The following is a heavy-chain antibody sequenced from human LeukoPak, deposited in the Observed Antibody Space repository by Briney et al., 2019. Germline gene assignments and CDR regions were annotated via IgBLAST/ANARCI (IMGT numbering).Heavy chain of an antibody. D-gene: IGHD4-17*01. CDR1: GFTFSSYS. V-gene: IGHV3-23*01. Sequence: GGSLRLSCAASGFTFSSYSMNWVRQAPGKGLEWVSTISGSGDRTYYADSVKGRFTISRDNSKNTLYMQMNGLRAEDTALYYCARGGYGAHMGWGQGTLVTVSS. CDR3: ARGGYGAHMG. CDR2: ISGSGDRT. J-gene: IGHJ4*02.